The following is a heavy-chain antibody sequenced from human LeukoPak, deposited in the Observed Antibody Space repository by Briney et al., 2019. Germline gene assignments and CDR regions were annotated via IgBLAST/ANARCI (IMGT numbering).Heavy chain of an antibody. CDR2: INGDGSRT. J-gene: IGHJ3*02. V-gene: IGHV3-74*01. D-gene: IGHD2-15*01. CDR1: GFTFSSSW. CDR3: ARGGLPNAFDI. Sequence: GGSLRLSCAASGFTFSSSWMFWVRQPPGKGLVWVSHINGDGSRTGFADSVKGRVTISRDNAKNTLFLQMNSLTAEDTAIYYCARGGLPNAFDIWGQGTMVTVSS.